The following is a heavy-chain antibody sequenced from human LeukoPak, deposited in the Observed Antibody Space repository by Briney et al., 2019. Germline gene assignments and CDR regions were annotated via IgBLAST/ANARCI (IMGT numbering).Heavy chain of an antibody. CDR1: GFTFNTYA. D-gene: IGHD3-22*01. CDR3: VRVPARASSAFYYFDY. J-gene: IGHJ4*02. Sequence: PGRPLRLSCTASGFTFNTYAMHWVRPTPGMGLEWVAVISYDGINIYYLDSVKGRFTISRDNSNNTLYLQITSLRPEDTAVYYCVRVPARASSAFYYFDYWGQGTLVTVSS. CDR2: ISYDGINI. V-gene: IGHV3-30-3*01.